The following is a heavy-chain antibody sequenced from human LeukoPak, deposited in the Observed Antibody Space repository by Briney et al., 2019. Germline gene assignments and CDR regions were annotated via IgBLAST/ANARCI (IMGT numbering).Heavy chain of an antibody. Sequence: PGGSLRLSCAASGFTFDDYAMHWVRHAPGKGLEWVSGISWNSGSIGYADSVKGRFTISRDNAKNSLYLQMNSLRAEDTALYYCASSAAWYSSSWYDYWGQGTLVTVSS. D-gene: IGHD6-13*01. CDR2: ISWNSGSI. CDR3: ASSAAWYSSSWYDY. J-gene: IGHJ4*02. V-gene: IGHV3-9*01. CDR1: GFTFDDYA.